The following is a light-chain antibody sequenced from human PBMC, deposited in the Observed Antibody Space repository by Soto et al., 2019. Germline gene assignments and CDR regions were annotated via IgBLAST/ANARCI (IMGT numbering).Light chain of an antibody. J-gene: IGKJ5*01. CDR2: AAS. CDR3: QQYNNWPPIT. Sequence: IVMTKSPPTLSVSPWERATLSCRASQSVSSYLAWYQQKRGQAPRLLIYAASNRATGVPARFSGSGSGTEFNITISSLQSEDFAVYYCQQYNNWPPITFGQGTRLE. CDR1: QSVSSY. V-gene: IGKV3D-15*01.